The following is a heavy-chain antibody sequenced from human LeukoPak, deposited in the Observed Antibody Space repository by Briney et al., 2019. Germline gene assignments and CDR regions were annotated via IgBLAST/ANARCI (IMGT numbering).Heavy chain of an antibody. CDR1: GGSFSGYY. D-gene: IGHD5-12*01. V-gene: IGHV4-31*03. CDR2: IYYSGGT. CDR3: ASSEATTTPPPYGMDV. J-gene: IGHJ6*02. Sequence: SETLSLTCTVCGGSFSGYYWSWIRQHPGKGLEWIGYIYYSGGTFYNPSLKSRVTISVDMSKNQFSLKLNSVTAADTAVYYCASSEATTTPPPYGMDVWGQGTTVTVSS.